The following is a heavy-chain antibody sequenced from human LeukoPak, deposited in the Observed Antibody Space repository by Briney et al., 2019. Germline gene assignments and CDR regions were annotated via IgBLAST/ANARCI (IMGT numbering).Heavy chain of an antibody. CDR1: GFTFDDYA. Sequence: GGSLRLSCAASGFTFDDYAMHWVRQAPGKGLEWVSLISGDGGSTYYADSVKGRFPISRDNSKNSLYLQMNSLRTEDTALYYCAKDIGYSSGWHYYYYYGMDIWGQGTTVTVSS. V-gene: IGHV3-43*02. J-gene: IGHJ6*02. CDR2: ISGDGGST. D-gene: IGHD6-19*01. CDR3: AKDIGYSSGWHYYYYYGMDI.